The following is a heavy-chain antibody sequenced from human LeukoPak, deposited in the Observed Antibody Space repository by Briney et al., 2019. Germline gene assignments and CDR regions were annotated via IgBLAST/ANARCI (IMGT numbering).Heavy chain of an antibody. J-gene: IGHJ4*02. Sequence: ASVKVSCKAPGYTITGYYMHWVRQAPGQGLEWMGRINPDSGGTNYAQKFQGWVTLTRDTSISTAYMELTSLKSDDTAVYYCARDQYYNSGSPALRYWGQGTLVTVSS. CDR2: INPDSGGT. D-gene: IGHD3-10*01. V-gene: IGHV1-2*04. CDR3: ARDQYYNSGSPALRY. CDR1: GYTITGYY.